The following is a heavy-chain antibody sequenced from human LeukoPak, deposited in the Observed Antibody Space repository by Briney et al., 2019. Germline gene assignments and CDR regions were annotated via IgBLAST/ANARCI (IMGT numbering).Heavy chain of an antibody. CDR3: ARDRGSSGRDAFDI. D-gene: IGHD6-19*01. V-gene: IGHV4-59*01. CDR1: GGSISSYY. J-gene: IGHJ3*02. CDR2: IYYSGST. Sequence: SETLSPTCTVPGGSISSYYWSWIRQPPGKGLEWIGYIYYSGSTNYSPSLKSRVTISVDTSKNQFSLKLNSVTTADTAVYYCARDRGSSGRDAFDIWGQGTMVTVSS.